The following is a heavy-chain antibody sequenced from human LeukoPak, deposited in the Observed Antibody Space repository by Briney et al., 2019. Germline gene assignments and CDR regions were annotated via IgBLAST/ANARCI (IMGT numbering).Heavy chain of an antibody. V-gene: IGHV1-69*05. D-gene: IGHD5-18*01. Sequence: SVKVSCKASGGTFNNYAFSWVRQAPGQGLEWMGGIIPVFGTTNYAQKFQGRVTITTDESTSTAYMELSSLRSEDTAVYYCARELSRFSYGYGSCYFDYWGQGTLVTVSS. CDR3: ARELSRFSYGYGSCYFDY. J-gene: IGHJ4*02. CDR1: GGTFNNYA. CDR2: IIPVFGTT.